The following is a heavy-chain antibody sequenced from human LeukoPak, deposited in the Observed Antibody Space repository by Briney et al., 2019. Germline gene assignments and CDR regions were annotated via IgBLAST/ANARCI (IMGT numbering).Heavy chain of an antibody. J-gene: IGHJ4*02. CDR2: ISGSGGST. CDR3: AKAGYSYGYGRY. D-gene: IGHD5-18*01. Sequence: PGGTLRLSCAASGFTFSSYGMSWVRQAPGKGLEWVAAISGSGGSTYYADSVKGRFTISRDNSKNTLYLQMNSLRAEDTAVYYCAKAGYSYGYGRYWGQGTPVTVSS. CDR1: GFTFSSYG. V-gene: IGHV3-23*01.